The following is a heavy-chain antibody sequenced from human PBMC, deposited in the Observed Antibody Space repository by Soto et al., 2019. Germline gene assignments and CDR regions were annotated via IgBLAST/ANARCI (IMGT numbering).Heavy chain of an antibody. CDR2: INAGNGNT. CDR3: ARDREGGTSYYDFWSGEPQYYYYGMDV. CDR1: GYTFTSYA. D-gene: IGHD3-3*01. J-gene: IGHJ6*02. V-gene: IGHV1-3*01. Sequence: ASVKVSCKASGYTFTSYAMHWVRQAPGQRLEWMGWINAGNGNTKYSQKFQGRVTITRDTSASTAYMELSSLRSEDTAVYYCARDREGGTSYYDFWSGEPQYYYYGMDVWGQGTPVTVYS.